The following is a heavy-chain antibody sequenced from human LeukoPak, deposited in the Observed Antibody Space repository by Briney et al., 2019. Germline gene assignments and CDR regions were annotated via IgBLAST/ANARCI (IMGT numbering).Heavy chain of an antibody. CDR2: IGSSGGIT. J-gene: IGHJ4*02. Sequence: PGGSLRLSCAASGFTFSRNSMNWVRQAPGKGLEWVSVIGSSGGITYYADSVKGRFTISRDNSKNTLYLQVNSLRAEDTAVYYCAKDPHPLPCDDDCGGYWGQGALVIVSS. CDR1: GFTFSRNS. CDR3: AKDPHPLPCDDDCGGY. D-gene: IGHD2-21*02. V-gene: IGHV3-23*01.